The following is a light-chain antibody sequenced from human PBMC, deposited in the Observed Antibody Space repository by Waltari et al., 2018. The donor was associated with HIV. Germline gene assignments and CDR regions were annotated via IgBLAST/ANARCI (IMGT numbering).Light chain of an antibody. CDR1: QGISSA. V-gene: IGKV1D-13*01. CDR3: QQFNNYPLT. CDR2: DAS. J-gene: IGKJ4*01. Sequence: AIQLTQSPSSLSASVGDRITITCLASQGISSALAWYQQRPVKAPKLLIYDASSLKSGVQSRFSGSESGTDFTFTSSSLQPEDFATYYCQQFNNYPLTFGGGTKVEI.